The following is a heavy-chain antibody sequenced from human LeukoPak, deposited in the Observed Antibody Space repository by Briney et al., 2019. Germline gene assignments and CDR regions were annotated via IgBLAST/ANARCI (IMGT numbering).Heavy chain of an antibody. Sequence: GGSLRLSCAASGFTFSIYAMSWVRQAPGKGLEWVSAISGSGGSTYYADSVKGRFTISRDNSENTLYLRMNSLRAEDTAVYYCANLAPTYYYDSSGYPGAFDIWGQGTMVTVSS. J-gene: IGHJ3*02. CDR2: ISGSGGST. D-gene: IGHD3-22*01. V-gene: IGHV3-23*01. CDR3: ANLAPTYYYDSSGYPGAFDI. CDR1: GFTFSIYA.